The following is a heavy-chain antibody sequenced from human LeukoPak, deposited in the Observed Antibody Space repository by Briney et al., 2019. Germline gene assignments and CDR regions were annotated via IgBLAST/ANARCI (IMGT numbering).Heavy chain of an antibody. D-gene: IGHD3-22*01. CDR1: GFTFSGSA. CDR3: TRPSTATYYYDSSGNLGDY. V-gene: IGHV3-73*01. Sequence: GGSLRLSCAASGFTFSGSAMHWVRQASGKGLEWVGRIRSKANSYATAYAASVKGRFTISRDDSKNTAYLQMNSLKTEDTAVYYCTRPSTATYYYDSSGNLGDYWGQGTLVTVSS. J-gene: IGHJ4*02. CDR2: IRSKANSYAT.